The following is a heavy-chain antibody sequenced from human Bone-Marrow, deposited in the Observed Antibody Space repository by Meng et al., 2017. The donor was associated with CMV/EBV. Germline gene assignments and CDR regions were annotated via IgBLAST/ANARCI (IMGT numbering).Heavy chain of an antibody. CDR3: ARDVEDCSSTSCYVVWFDP. CDR2: IIPILGIA. V-gene: IGHV1-69*10. D-gene: IGHD2-2*01. J-gene: IGHJ5*02. Sequence: SVKVSCKASGGTFSSYAISWVRQAPGQGLEWMGGIIPILGIANYAQKFQGRVTITADKSTSTAYMELSSLRSEDTAVYYCARDVEDCSSTSCYVVWFDPWGQGPLVTVSS. CDR1: GGTFSSYA.